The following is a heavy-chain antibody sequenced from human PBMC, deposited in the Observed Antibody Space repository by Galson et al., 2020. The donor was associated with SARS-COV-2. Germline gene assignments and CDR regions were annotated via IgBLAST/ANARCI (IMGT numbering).Heavy chain of an antibody. J-gene: IGHJ6*02. D-gene: IGHD3-3*01. V-gene: IGHV3-21*01. CDR1: GFTFSSYS. CDR3: AKEGYFGGYAMDV. CDR2: ISATSTYI. Sequence: PGGSLRLSCAASGFTFSSYSMNWVRQAPGKGLEWVSCISATSTYIYYADSVKGRFTISRDNARRSLYLQMNGLRAEDTAIYYCAKEGYFGGYAMDVWGLGTTGTVSS.